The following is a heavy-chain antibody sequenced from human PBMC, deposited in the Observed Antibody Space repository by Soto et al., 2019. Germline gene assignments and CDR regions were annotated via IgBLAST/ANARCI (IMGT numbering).Heavy chain of an antibody. CDR1: GGSVSGSSHY. J-gene: IGHJ1*01. CDR3: ARGGTSSRRAVAGYFHY. CDR2: IDYSGST. Sequence: QVQLQESGPGLVKPSETLSLTCSVSGGSVSGSSHYWNWIRQTPGKGLEWIGYIDYSGSTKYSPSLKSRVTRSVDTSKTQFSLKMNSVTAADTAVYYCARGGTSSRRAVAGYFHYWGQGIQVTVSS. D-gene: IGHD1-7*01. V-gene: IGHV4-61*01.